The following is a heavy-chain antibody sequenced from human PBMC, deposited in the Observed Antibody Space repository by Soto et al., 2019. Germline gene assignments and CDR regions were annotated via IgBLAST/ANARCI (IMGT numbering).Heavy chain of an antibody. D-gene: IGHD3-10*01. CDR3: AKDSGLSDAFDI. CDR1: GFTFSSYA. CDR2: ISGSGGST. Sequence: EVQLLESGGGLVQPGGSLRLSCAASGFTFSSYAMSWVRQAPGKGLVWVAAISGSGGSTYYADSVKGRFTISRDNSNNTLYLQMNSLRAEDTAVYYCAKDSGLSDAFDIWGQGTMVTVSS. V-gene: IGHV3-23*01. J-gene: IGHJ3*02.